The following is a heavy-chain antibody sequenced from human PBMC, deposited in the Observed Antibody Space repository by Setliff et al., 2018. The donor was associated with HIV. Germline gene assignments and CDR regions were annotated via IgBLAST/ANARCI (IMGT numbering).Heavy chain of an antibody. J-gene: IGHJ4*02. CDR1: GGSISSNY. CDR3: ASYRKAERWLQLGGNFDY. Sequence: SETLSLTCTVSGGSISSNYWSWMRQPPGKGLEWIGHIYYSGSTNYNPSLKSRVTISVDTSKNQFSLKLSSVTAADTAVYYCASYRKAERWLQLGGNFDYWGQGTLVTVSS. V-gene: IGHV4-59*08. D-gene: IGHD5-12*01. CDR2: IYYSGST.